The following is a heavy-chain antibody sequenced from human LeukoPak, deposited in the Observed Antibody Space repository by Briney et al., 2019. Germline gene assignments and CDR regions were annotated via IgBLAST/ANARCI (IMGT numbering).Heavy chain of an antibody. J-gene: IGHJ3*02. Sequence: GGSLRLSCAASGFTFDDYAMHWVRQAPGKGLEWVSGISWNSGSIGYADSVRGRFTISRDIAKNSLYLQMNSLRAEDTAVYYCARAKRSGFDIWGQGTMVTVSS. CDR3: ARAKRSGFDI. V-gene: IGHV3-9*01. CDR1: GFTFDDYA. D-gene: IGHD2-15*01. CDR2: ISWNSGSI.